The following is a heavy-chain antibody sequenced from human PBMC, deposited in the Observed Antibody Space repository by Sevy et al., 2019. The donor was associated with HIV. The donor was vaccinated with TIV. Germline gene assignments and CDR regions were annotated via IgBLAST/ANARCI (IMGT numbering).Heavy chain of an antibody. CDR2: FTGSGTNT. Sequence: GESLKISCAASGFTFSSYAMSWVRQAPGMGLGWVSSFTGSGTNTFYADSVKGRFTISRDNSKNTLYLQMNSLRAEDTAVYYCAKDSILVAGHFDYWGQGTLVTVSS. D-gene: IGHD6-19*01. CDR3: AKDSILVAGHFDY. J-gene: IGHJ4*02. CDR1: GFTFSSYA. V-gene: IGHV3-23*01.